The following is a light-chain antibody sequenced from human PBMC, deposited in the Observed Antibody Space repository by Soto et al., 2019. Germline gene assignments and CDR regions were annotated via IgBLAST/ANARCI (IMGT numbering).Light chain of an antibody. CDR1: ISDVGGFNS. CDR3: CSYAGSYSYA. Sequence: THLGSVSEAPGQSFTISSTGTISDVGGFNSVSWYQQHPGKAPKLMIYDVNKRPSGVPDRFSGYQSGSTASLTISGLQAEDEADYYCCSYAGSYSYAFATGNTVTV. V-gene: IGLV2-11*01. J-gene: IGLJ1*01. CDR2: DVN.